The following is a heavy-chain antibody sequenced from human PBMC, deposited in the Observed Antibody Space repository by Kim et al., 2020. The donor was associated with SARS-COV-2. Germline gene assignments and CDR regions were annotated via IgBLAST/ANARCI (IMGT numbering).Heavy chain of an antibody. D-gene: IGHD1-20*01. J-gene: IGHJ2*01. V-gene: IGHV1-18*01. CDR2: ISAYNGNT. Sequence: ASVKVSCKASGYTFTSYGISWVRQAPGQGLEWMGWISAYNGNTNYAQKLQGRVTMTTDTSTSTAYMELRSLRSDDTAVYYCARNEEYNWNYWYFDLWGRGTLVTVSS. CDR1: GYTFTSYG. CDR3: ARNEEYNWNYWYFDL.